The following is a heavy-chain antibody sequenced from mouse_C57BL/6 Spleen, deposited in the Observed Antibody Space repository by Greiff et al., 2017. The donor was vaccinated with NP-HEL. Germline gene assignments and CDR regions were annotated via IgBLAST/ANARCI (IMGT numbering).Heavy chain of an antibody. CDR2: ISSGSSTI. J-gene: IGHJ3*01. CDR3: ARRRSGTWFAY. V-gene: IGHV5-17*01. Sequence: EVQLVESGGGLVKPGGSLKLSCAASGFTFSDYGMHWVRQAPEKGLEWVAYISSGSSTIYYADTVKGRFTISRDNAKNTLFLQMTSLRSEDAAMYYCARRRSGTWFAYWGQGTLVTVSA. CDR1: GFTFSDYG.